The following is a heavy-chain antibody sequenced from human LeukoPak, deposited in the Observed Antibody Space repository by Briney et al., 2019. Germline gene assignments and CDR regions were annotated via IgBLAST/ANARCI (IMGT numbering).Heavy chain of an antibody. CDR2: IIPIFSTT. D-gene: IGHD2-8*01. CDR1: GGTFSSDI. V-gene: IGHV1-69*06. Sequence: ASVKVSCRTSGGTFSSDIISWVRQAPGQGLEWMGEIIPIFSTTNYAQKFQGRVTITADKSTSTAYMELSSLRSEDTAMYYCARRYCTNGVCYHDRGAFDIWGQGTMVTVSS. J-gene: IGHJ3*02. CDR3: ARRYCTNGVCYHDRGAFDI.